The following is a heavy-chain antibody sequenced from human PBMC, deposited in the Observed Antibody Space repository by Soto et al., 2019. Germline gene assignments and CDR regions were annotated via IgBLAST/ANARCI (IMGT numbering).Heavy chain of an antibody. Sequence: PSESLSLSCAVSGGSISSSNWWSWVRQPPGKGLEWIGEIYHSGSTNYNPSLKSRVTISVDKSKNQFSLKLSSVTAADTAVYYRARDRISKGHNWFDPWGQGTLVTVSS. V-gene: IGHV4-4*02. CDR1: GGSISSSNW. CDR3: ARDRISKGHNWFDP. J-gene: IGHJ5*02. CDR2: IYHSGST.